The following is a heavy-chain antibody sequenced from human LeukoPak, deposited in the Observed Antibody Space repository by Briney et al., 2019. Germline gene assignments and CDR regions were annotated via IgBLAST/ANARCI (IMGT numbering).Heavy chain of an antibody. CDR2: ISYDGSNK. D-gene: IGHD1-26*01. CDR3: ARSSFVGAPFDY. V-gene: IGHV3-30*04. Sequence: GGSLRLSCAASGFTFSSYAMHWVRQAPGKGLEWVAVISYDGSNKYYADSVRGRFTISRDNSKNTLYLQMNSLRTEDTAVYYCARSSFVGAPFDYWGQGTLVTVSS. J-gene: IGHJ4*02. CDR1: GFTFSSYA.